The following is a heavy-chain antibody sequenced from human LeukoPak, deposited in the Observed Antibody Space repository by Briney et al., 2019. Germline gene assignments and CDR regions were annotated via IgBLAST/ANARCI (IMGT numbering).Heavy chain of an antibody. CDR3: ARLTTVAVDY. D-gene: IGHD6-19*01. J-gene: IGHJ4*02. CDR1: GGSISSGGYY. V-gene: IGHV4-31*03. Sequence: PSETLSLTCTVSGGSISSGGYYWSWIRQHPGKGLEWIGYIYYSGSTYYNPSLKSRVTISVDTSKNQFSLKLSSVTAADTAVYYCARLTTVAVDYWGQGTLVTVSS. CDR2: IYYSGST.